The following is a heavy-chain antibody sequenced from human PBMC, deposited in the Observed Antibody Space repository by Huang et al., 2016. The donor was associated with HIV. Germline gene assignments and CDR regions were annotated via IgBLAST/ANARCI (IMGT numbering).Heavy chain of an antibody. V-gene: IGHV1-2*02. CDR1: GYTFTGYY. Sequence: QVQLVQSGAEVKKPGASVKVSCKDSGYTFTGYYRNWVRQAPGQGLGWMGWINPHSGGTNYAQRVQGRVTMTRDTSIRTAYMELSRRRSDDTAVYYCAREHSRSHLGYYYYYGMDVWGQGTTVTVSS. J-gene: IGHJ6*02. D-gene: IGHD6-6*01. CDR2: INPHSGGT. CDR3: AREHSRSHLGYYYYYGMDV.